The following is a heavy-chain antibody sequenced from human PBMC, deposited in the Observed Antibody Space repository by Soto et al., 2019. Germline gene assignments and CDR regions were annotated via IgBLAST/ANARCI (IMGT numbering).Heavy chain of an antibody. D-gene: IGHD3-22*01. Sequence: SVKVSCKASGGTFTSYAISWVRQAPGQGLEWMGGISPIFGTANYAPKFQGRVTITADASTSTAYRERSSLSSEDTAVYSCASYLVGYDASSGYYPNWFDPWGQGTLVTVSS. CDR3: ASYLVGYDASSGYYPNWFDP. CDR1: GGTFTSYA. J-gene: IGHJ5*02. CDR2: ISPIFGTA. V-gene: IGHV1-69*13.